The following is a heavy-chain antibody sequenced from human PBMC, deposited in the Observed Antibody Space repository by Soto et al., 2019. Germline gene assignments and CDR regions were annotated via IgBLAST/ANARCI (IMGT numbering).Heavy chain of an antibody. J-gene: IGHJ4*02. V-gene: IGHV4-30-2*01. CDR1: GGSISSGGYS. D-gene: IGHD6-13*01. Sequence: QLQLQESGSGLVKPSQTLSLTCAVSGGSISSGGYSWSWIRQPPGKGLEWIGYIYHSGSTYYNPSLKSRVTIPVDRSKNQFSLKLSSVTAADTAVYYCARVGGLSSSWYGTIDYWGQGTLVTVSS. CDR3: ARVGGLSSSWYGTIDY. CDR2: IYHSGST.